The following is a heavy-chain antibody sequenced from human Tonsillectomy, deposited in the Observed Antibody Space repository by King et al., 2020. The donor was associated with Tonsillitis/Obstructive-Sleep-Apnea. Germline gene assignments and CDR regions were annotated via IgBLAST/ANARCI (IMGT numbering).Heavy chain of an antibody. D-gene: IGHD2-2*01. Sequence: QLVQSGAEVKKPGASVKVSCKASGYTFTGYYMHWVRQAPGQGLEWMGWINPNSGGTNYAQKFQGRVTMTRDKSISTAYMELSRLRSDDTAVYYCARGVGYQLPYDAFDIWGEGKMVTVSS. CDR1: GYTFTGYY. J-gene: IGHJ3*02. V-gene: IGHV1-2*02. CDR3: ARGVGYQLPYDAFDI. CDR2: INPNSGGT.